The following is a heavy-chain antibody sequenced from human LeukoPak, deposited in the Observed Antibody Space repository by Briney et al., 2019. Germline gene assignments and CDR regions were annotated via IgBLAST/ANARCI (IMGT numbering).Heavy chain of an antibody. V-gene: IGHV1-69*05. Sequence: SVKLSCKASGGTFSSYAISWVRQPPGQGLEWMGGIIPIFGTANYAQKFQGRVTITTDESTSTAYMELSSLRSEDTAVYYCASIPYTAMVQDAFDIWGQGTMVTVSS. J-gene: IGHJ3*02. CDR1: GGTFSSYA. CDR3: ASIPYTAMVQDAFDI. D-gene: IGHD5-18*01. CDR2: IIPIFGTA.